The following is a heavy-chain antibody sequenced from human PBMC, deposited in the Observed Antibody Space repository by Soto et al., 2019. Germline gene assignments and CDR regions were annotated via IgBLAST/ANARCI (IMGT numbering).Heavy chain of an antibody. CDR3: ARAGYSGYDSPTDY. CDR1: GYTFTGYY. CDR2: INPNSGGT. D-gene: IGHD5-12*01. J-gene: IGHJ4*02. V-gene: IGHV1-2*04. Sequence: ASVKVSCTASGYTFTGYYMHWVRQAPGQGLEWMGWINPNSGGTNYAQKFQGWVTMTRDTSISTAYMELSRLRSDDTAVYYCARAGYSGYDSPTDYWGQGTLVTVSS.